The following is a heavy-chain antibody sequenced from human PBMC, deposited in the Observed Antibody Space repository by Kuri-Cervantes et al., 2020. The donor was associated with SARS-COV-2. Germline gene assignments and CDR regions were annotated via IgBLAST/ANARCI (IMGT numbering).Heavy chain of an antibody. V-gene: IGHV1-2*02. J-gene: IGHJ6*03. Sequence: ASVKVSCKASGYTFTTYDINWVRQAAGQGLEWMGWISAYNGNTNYAQKFQGRVTMTRDTSISTAYMELSRLRSDDTAVYYCAKRYCSSTSCHSYYYYMDVWGKGTTVTVSS. CDR2: ISAYNGNT. D-gene: IGHD2-2*01. CDR3: AKRYCSSTSCHSYYYYMDV. CDR1: GYTFTTYD.